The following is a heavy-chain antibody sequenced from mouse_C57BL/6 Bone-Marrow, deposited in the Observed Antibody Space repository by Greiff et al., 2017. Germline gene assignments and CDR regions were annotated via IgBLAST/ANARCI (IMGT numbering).Heavy chain of an antibody. V-gene: IGHV1-78*01. D-gene: IGHD1-1*01. CDR3: ARGYYYGSSGPFFDY. Sequence: VQLQQSDAELVKPGASVKISCKVSGYTFTDHTIHWMKQRPEQGLEWIGYIYPRDGSTKYNEKFKGKATLTADKSSSTAYMQLNSLTSEDSAVYFCARGYYYGSSGPFFDYWGQGTTLTVSS. CDR2: IYPRDGST. J-gene: IGHJ2*01. CDR1: GYTFTDHT.